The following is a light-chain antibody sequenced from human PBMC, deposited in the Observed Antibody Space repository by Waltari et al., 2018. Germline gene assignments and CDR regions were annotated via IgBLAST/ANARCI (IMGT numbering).Light chain of an antibody. CDR3: QQRSSWPRT. Sequence: EIVLTQSPATLSLSPGERATLSCRASQSVSYSLAWYQQKPGQTPRLLIYSASTRATGIPARFSGSGSGSDFTLTISSLEPEDFAVYYCQQRSSWPRTFGQGTKVEIK. V-gene: IGKV3-11*01. CDR1: QSVSYS. CDR2: SAS. J-gene: IGKJ1*01.